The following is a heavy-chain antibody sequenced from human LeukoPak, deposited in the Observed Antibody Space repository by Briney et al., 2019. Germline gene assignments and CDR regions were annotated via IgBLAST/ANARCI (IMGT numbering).Heavy chain of an antibody. Sequence: GGSLRLSCDASRFAFNSYTITWVRQAPGKGLESVSSITSRSSHIYIADSVKGRFTISRDNAKNSLFLQMSSLRVEDTAVYYCARVAQGATTENYFYYYMDVWGKGTTVTVSS. CDR1: RFAFNSYT. CDR2: ITSRSSHI. D-gene: IGHD4-11*01. J-gene: IGHJ6*03. CDR3: ARVAQGATTENYFYYYMDV. V-gene: IGHV3-21*01.